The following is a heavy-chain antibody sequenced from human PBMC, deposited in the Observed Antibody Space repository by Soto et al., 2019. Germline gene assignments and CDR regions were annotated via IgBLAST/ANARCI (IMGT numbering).Heavy chain of an antibody. J-gene: IGHJ5*01. Sequence: SETPSLTCTVSGCCISSYYWSWIRQPPGKGLEWIGYIYYSGSTNYNPSLKSRVTISVDTSKNQFSLKLSSVTAADTAVYYCVRYSGYEGLRFDSWGQGILVTVS. D-gene: IGHD5-12*01. V-gene: IGHV4-59*08. CDR1: GCCISSYY. CDR3: VRYSGYEGLRFDS. CDR2: IYYSGST.